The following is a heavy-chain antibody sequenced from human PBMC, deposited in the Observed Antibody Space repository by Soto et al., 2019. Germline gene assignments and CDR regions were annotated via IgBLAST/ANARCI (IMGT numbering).Heavy chain of an antibody. CDR1: GFTFSSYA. Sequence: SLRLSCAASGFTFSSYAMHWGRQAPGKGLEWVAVISYDGSNKYYADSVKGRFTIPRDNSKNTLYLQMNSLRAEGTAVYYCAKEHYDFWSGYHHYGMDVWGQGTTVTVSS. CDR3: AKEHYDFWSGYHHYGMDV. J-gene: IGHJ6*02. D-gene: IGHD3-3*01. CDR2: ISYDGSNK. V-gene: IGHV3-30*18.